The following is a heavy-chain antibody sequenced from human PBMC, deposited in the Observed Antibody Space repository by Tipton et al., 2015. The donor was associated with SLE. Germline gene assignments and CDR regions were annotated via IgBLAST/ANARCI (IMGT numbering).Heavy chain of an antibody. CDR1: GGSISSGGYS. Sequence: TLSLTCAVSGGSISSGGYSWSWIRQPPGKGLEWIGXIYHSGSTYYNPSLKSRVTISVDRSKNQFSLKLSSVTAADTAVYYCAREYDSSGWGAFDIWGQGTMVTVSS. CDR3: AREYDSSGWGAFDI. D-gene: IGHD3-22*01. V-gene: IGHV4-30-2*01. J-gene: IGHJ3*02. CDR2: IYHSGST.